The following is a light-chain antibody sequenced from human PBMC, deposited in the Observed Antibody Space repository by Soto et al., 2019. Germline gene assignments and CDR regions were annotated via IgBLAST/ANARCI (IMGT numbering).Light chain of an antibody. V-gene: IGKV3-15*01. CDR3: QQYIKWPPQYT. CDR2: GAS. CDR1: QSVSSN. J-gene: IGKJ2*01. Sequence: EIVMTQSPATLSVSPGERATLSCRASQSVSSNLAWYQQKPGQTPTLLIYGASTTATRIPARFSGSGSGTEFTLTISSLQSEDFAIYYCQQYIKWPPQYTFGQGTKLEIK.